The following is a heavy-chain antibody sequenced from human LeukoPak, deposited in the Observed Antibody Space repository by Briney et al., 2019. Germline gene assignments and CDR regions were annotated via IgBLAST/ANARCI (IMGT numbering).Heavy chain of an antibody. Sequence: SETLSLTCTVSGGSISSYYWSWIRQPPGKGLEWTGYIYYSGNTNYNPSLKSRVTISVDTSNNQFSLKLSSVTAADTAVYGSGWEDIDYWGQGTLVTVSS. V-gene: IGHV4-59*08. CDR1: GGSISSYY. CDR3: GWEDIDY. J-gene: IGHJ4*02. D-gene: IGHD1-26*01. CDR2: IYYSGNT.